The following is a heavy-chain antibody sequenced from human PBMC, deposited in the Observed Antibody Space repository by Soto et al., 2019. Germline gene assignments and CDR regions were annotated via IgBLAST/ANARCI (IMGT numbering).Heavy chain of an antibody. D-gene: IGHD3-16*01. J-gene: IGHJ6*02. CDR2: INPNSGGT. CDR1: GYTFTGYY. Sequence: ASVKVSCKASGYTFTGYYMHWVRQAPGQGLEWMGWINPNSGGTNYAQKFQGWVTMTRDTSISTAYMELSRLRSDDTAVYYCARLRLGYHCYRLAVSGQGTTVTVSS. V-gene: IGHV1-2*04. CDR3: ARLRLGYHCYRLAV.